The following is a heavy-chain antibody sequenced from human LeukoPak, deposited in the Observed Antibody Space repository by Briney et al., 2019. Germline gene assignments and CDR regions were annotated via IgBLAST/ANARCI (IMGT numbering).Heavy chain of an antibody. D-gene: IGHD2-8*01. CDR2: IYYSGSA. V-gene: IGHV4-59*01. CDR3: ALSKVMAFNYYFDY. J-gene: IGHJ4*02. Sequence: PSETLSLTCTVSDGSISPYYWSWIRQPPGKGLEWIGYIYYSGSANYNPSLKSRVTISADTSKNQFSLRLGSVSAADTAVYYCALSKVMAFNYYFDYWGQGTLVTVSS. CDR1: DGSISPYY.